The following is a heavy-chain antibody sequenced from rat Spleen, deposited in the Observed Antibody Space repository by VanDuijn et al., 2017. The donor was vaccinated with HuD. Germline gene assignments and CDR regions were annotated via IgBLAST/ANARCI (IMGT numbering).Heavy chain of an antibody. Sequence: QVQLKESGPGLVQPSQTLSLTCTVSGFSLTSYHVSWVRQPPGKGLEWMGVIWTGGSTAYNSLLKPRLSISRDTSKSQIFLKMNRLQPEDTGTYYCARHLREASGVMDVWGQGVMVTVSS. J-gene: IGHJ2*01. CDR3: ARHLREASGVMDV. CDR2: IWTGGST. V-gene: IGHV2-43*01. D-gene: IGHD1-12*02. CDR1: GFSLTSYH.